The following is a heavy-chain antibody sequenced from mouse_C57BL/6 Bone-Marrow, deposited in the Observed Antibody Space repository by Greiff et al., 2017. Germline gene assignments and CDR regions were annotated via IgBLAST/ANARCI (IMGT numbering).Heavy chain of an antibody. D-gene: IGHD2-3*01. J-gene: IGHJ2*01. CDR3: ARRGWGRFDY. Sequence: VQRVESGAELVKPGASVKISCKASGYAFSSYWMNWVKQRPGKGLEWIGQIYPGDGDTNYNGKFKGKATLTADKSSSTAYMQLSSLTSEDSAVYFCARRGWGRFDYWGQGTTLTVSS. V-gene: IGHV1-80*01. CDR2: IYPGDGDT. CDR1: GYAFSSYW.